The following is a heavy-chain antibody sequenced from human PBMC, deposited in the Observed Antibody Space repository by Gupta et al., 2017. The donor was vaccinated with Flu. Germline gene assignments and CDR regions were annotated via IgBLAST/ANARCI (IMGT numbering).Heavy chain of an antibody. Sequence: QVQLVESGGGVVQPGRSLRLDCEVFGFIIRDYGMHWVRQAPGKGLEWVAKIWYDGSNEYYADSVKGRFSFSRDISKNTVYLHMNRLRVEDTAVYYCARDESGYSYGPGHWGQGTRVTVSS. CDR1: GFIIRDYG. CDR3: ARDESGYSYGPGH. V-gene: IGHV3-33*01. CDR2: IWYDGSNE. D-gene: IGHD5-18*01. J-gene: IGHJ4*02.